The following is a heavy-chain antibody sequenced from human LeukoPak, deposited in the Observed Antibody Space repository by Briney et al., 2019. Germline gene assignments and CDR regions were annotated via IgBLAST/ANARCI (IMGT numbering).Heavy chain of an antibody. Sequence: GGSLRLSCAASGFTSSSYAMSWVRQAPGKGLEWSSAISGSGGNRYYADSVKGRCTISRDNSKNTLYMQMNSLRAEHSAAYYCAKSSAGLQLPCFDYWGQGTLVTDSP. CDR3: AKSSAGLQLPCFDY. V-gene: IGHV3-23*01. D-gene: IGHD1-1*01. J-gene: IGHJ4*02. CDR2: ISGSGGNR. CDR1: GFTSSSYA.